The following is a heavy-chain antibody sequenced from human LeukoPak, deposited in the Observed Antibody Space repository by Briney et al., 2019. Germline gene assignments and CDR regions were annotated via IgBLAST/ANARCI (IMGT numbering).Heavy chain of an antibody. CDR1: GGSISSSSYY. CDR2: IYYSGST. J-gene: IGHJ4*02. V-gene: IGHV4-39*07. D-gene: IGHD4-23*01. Sequence: SETLSLTCTVSGGSISSSSYYWGWIRQPPGKGLEWIGSIYYSGSTYYNPSLKSRVTISVDTSKNQFSLKLSSVTAADTAVHYCARDRGSHDYGGPGAWGQGTLVTVSS. CDR3: ARDRGSHDYGGPGA.